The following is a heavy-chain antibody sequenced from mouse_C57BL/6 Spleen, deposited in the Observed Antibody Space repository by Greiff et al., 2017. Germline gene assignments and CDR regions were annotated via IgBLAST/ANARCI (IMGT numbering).Heavy chain of an antibody. V-gene: IGHV1-15*01. CDR2: IDPETGGT. Sequence: VKLMESGAELVRPGASVTLSCKASGYTFTDYEMHWVKQTPVHGLEWIGAIDPETGGTAYNQKFKGKAILTADKSSSTAYMELRSLTSEDSAVYYCTRETGTDFDYWGQGTTLTVSS. D-gene: IGHD4-1*01. CDR3: TRETGTDFDY. J-gene: IGHJ2*01. CDR1: GYTFTDYE.